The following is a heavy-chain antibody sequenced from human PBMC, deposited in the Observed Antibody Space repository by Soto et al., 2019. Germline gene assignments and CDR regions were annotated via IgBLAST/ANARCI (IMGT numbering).Heavy chain of an antibody. D-gene: IGHD2-15*01. Sequence: EVQLLESGGGLVQPGGSLRLSCAASGFTFSSYAMSWVRQAPGKGLEWVSSISGSGYNTYYPDSVKGRFTISRDNSKNTLYLQMNSLRAEDTAVYYCAKDKEVVVGNIDYWGQGTLVTVSS. V-gene: IGHV3-23*01. CDR2: ISGSGYNT. CDR1: GFTFSSYA. J-gene: IGHJ4*02. CDR3: AKDKEVVVGNIDY.